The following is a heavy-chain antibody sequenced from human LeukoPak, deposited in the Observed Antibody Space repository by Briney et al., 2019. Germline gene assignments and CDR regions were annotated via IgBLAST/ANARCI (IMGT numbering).Heavy chain of an antibody. V-gene: IGHV4-38-2*01. CDR2: IYHSVNT. Sequence: SETLSLTCAVSNYSIMTNNYHWAWIRQPPGKGLEWIGNIYHSVNTYYSPSLRGRLTISLDTSKNHLSLNLRSVTAADTAVYFCARLKAAGTVHYFDYWGRGTLVTVSS. D-gene: IGHD6-13*01. J-gene: IGHJ4*02. CDR3: ARLKAAGTVHYFDY. CDR1: NYSIMTNNYH.